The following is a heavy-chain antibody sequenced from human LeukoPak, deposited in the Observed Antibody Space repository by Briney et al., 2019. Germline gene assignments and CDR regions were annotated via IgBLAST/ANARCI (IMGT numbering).Heavy chain of an antibody. J-gene: IGHJ4*02. D-gene: IGHD2-15*01. V-gene: IGHV1-8*01. CDR3: ARSLPGGYCSGGSCYSAGYYFDY. CDR1: GYTFTRYD. CDR2: MNPNSGNT. Sequence: ASVKVSCTASGYTFTRYDINWVRQATGQGLEWVGWMNPNSGNTGYAQEFQGRVTMTRNTSISTAYMELSSLRSEDTAVYYCARSLPGGYCSGGSCYSAGYYFDYWGQGTLVTVSS.